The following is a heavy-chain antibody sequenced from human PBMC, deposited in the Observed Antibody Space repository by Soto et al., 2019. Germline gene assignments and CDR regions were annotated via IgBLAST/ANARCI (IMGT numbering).Heavy chain of an antibody. D-gene: IGHD1-1*01. Sequence: QVQLVQSGAEVKKPGSSVKVSCRASGGNFNTYTITWVRQAPGQGLEWVGRFIPMFNAANYAQRLQGRVTXSXEXXTSTAYMELTSLRSDDTAVYFCAFEQGIAIRTVDHWGQGTLVSVSS. CDR2: FIPMFNAA. J-gene: IGHJ4*02. CDR3: AFEQGIAIRTVDH. CDR1: GGNFNTYT. V-gene: IGHV1-69*15.